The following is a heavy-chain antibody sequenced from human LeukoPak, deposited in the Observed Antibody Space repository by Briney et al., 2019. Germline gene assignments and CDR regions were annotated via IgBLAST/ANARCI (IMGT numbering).Heavy chain of an antibody. CDR1: GFTVSSNY. CDR2: IYSGGST. D-gene: IGHD3-9*01. V-gene: IGHV3-66*01. J-gene: IGHJ6*02. Sequence: GGSLRLSCAASGFTVSSNYMSWVRQAPGKGLEWVSVIYSGGSTYYADSVKGRFTISGDNSKNTLYLQMNSLRAEDTAVYYCASNPVRASGSYPIRSFDWYYYYYGMDVWGQGTTVTVSS. CDR3: ASNPVRASGSYPIRSFDWYYYYYGMDV.